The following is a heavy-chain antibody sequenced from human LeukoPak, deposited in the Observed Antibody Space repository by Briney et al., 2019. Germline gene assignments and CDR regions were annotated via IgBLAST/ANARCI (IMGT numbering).Heavy chain of an antibody. CDR2: IHYSGST. CDR1: GGSISSYY. CDR3: AREHSSGYDSAIDY. J-gene: IGHJ4*02. D-gene: IGHD5-12*01. V-gene: IGHV4-59*01. Sequence: SETLSLTCTVSGGSISSYYWSWIRQPPGKGLEWIGYIHYSGSTNYNPSLKSRVTISVDTSKNQFSLKLSSVTAADTAVYYCAREHSSGYDSAIDYWGQGTLVTVSS.